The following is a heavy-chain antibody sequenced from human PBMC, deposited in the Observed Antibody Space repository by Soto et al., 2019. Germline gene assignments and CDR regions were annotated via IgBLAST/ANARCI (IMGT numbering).Heavy chain of an antibody. CDR1: GFTFSRYW. Sequence: GVSMRESWATSGFTFSRYWMIWVRQAPGKGLEWVANIKQDGSEKYYVDSVKGRFTISRDNAKNSLYLQMNSLRAEDTAVYYFVLADAATPDI. CDR2: IKQDGSEK. D-gene: IGHD6-25*01. CDR3: VLADAATPDI. V-gene: IGHV3-7*01. J-gene: IGHJ3*02.